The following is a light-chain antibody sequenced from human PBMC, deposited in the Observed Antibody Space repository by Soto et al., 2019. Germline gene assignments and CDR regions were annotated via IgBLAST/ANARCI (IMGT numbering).Light chain of an antibody. CDR2: GAS. Sequence: EIVLTQSPGTLSLSPGERATLSCRASQSVSSSYFAWYQQKPGQPPRLLIYGASSRATGIPDRFSGSGSGTDFTLTISRLEPEEFAVYYCQQYGTSPWTFGQGTKVEIK. CDR1: QSVSSSY. V-gene: IGKV3-20*01. J-gene: IGKJ1*01. CDR3: QQYGTSPWT.